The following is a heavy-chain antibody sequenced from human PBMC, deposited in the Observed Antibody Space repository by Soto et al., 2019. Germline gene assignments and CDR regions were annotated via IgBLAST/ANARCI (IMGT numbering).Heavy chain of an antibody. Sequence: GGSLRLSCAASGFTFSNYGMHWVRQAPGKGLEWLAFISHDGSNTYYADSVKGRFTISRDNSKNTLYLQMNSLRAEDTAVFYCAKETKIQLWLQYFAYWGQGTLVNGSA. CDR3: AKETKIQLWLQYFAY. D-gene: IGHD5-18*01. CDR2: ISHDGSNT. V-gene: IGHV3-30*18. CDR1: GFTFSNYG. J-gene: IGHJ4*02.